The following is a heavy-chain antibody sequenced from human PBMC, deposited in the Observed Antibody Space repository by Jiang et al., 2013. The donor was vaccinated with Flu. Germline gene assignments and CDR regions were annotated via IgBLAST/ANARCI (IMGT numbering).Heavy chain of an antibody. J-gene: IGHJ4*02. CDR1: GGSISSYY. CDR3: ARVFPGSVYFDY. Sequence: GPGLVKPSETLSLTCTVSGGSISSYYWSWIRQPPGKGLEWIGYIYYSGSTNYNPSLKSRVTISVDTSKNQFSLKLSSVTAADTAVYYCARVFPGSVYFDYWGQGTLVTVSS. D-gene: IGHD3-10*01. CDR2: IYYSGST. V-gene: IGHV4-59*01.